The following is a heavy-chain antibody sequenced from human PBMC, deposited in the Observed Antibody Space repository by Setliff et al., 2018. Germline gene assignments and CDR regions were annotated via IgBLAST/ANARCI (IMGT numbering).Heavy chain of an antibody. CDR2: IYYSGST. Sequence: SETLSLTCTVSGGSISSSSYYWGWIRQPPGKGLEWIGSIYYSGSTYYNPSLKRRVTISVDTSKNQFSLKLSSVTAADTAVYYCARSSYSGSYLNVWSQGTTVTVSS. D-gene: IGHD1-26*01. V-gene: IGHV4-39*07. CDR3: ARSSYSGSYLNV. CDR1: GGSISSSSYY. J-gene: IGHJ6*02.